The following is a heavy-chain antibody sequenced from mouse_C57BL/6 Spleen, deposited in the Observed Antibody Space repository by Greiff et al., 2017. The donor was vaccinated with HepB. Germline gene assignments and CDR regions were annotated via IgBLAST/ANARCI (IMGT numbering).Heavy chain of an antibody. V-gene: IGHV6-3*01. D-gene: IGHD1-2*01. J-gene: IGHJ1*03. CDR2: IRLKSDNYAT. Sequence: EVKLVESGGGLVQPGGSMKLSCVASGFTFSNYWMNWVRQSPEKGLEWVAQIRLKSDNYATHYAESVKGRFTISRDDSKSSVYLQMNNLRAEDTGIYYCTGDTTAHWYFDVWGTGTTVTVSS. CDR3: TGDTTAHWYFDV. CDR1: GFTFSNYW.